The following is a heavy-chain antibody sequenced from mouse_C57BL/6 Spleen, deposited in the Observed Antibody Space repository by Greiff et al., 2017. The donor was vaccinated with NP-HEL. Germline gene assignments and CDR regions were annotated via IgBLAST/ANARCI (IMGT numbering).Heavy chain of an antibody. CDR1: GFTFSSYA. D-gene: IGHD1-1*01. J-gene: IGHJ1*03. CDR2: ISDGGSYT. CDR3: ARDESSYRYFDV. V-gene: IGHV5-4*01. Sequence: EVQGVESGGGLVKPGGSLKLSCAASGFTFSSYAMSWVRQTPEKRLEWVATISDGGSYTYYPDNVKGRFTISRDNAKNNLYLQMSHLKSEDTAMYYCARDESSYRYFDVWGTGTTVTVSS.